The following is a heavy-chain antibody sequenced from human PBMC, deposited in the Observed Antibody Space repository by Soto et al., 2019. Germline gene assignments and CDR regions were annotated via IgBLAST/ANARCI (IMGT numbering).Heavy chain of an antibody. CDR1: GFTFSDYY. CDR3: ARMDYDFWSGSADAFDI. J-gene: IGHJ3*02. CDR2: ISSSSSYT. Sequence: QVQLVESGGGLVKPGGSLRLSCAASGFTFSDYYMSWIRQAPGKGLEWVSYISSSSSYTNYADSVKGRFTISRDNAKNSLYLQMNSLRAEDTAVYYCARMDYDFWSGSADAFDICGQGTMVTVSS. D-gene: IGHD3-3*01. V-gene: IGHV3-11*06.